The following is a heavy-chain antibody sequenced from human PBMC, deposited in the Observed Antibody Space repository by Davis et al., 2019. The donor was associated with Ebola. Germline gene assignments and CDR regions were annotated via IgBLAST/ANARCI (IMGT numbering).Heavy chain of an antibody. CDR1: GGSVSSGSYY. CDR3: ASSSSGDISYGMDV. V-gene: IGHV4-61*01. Sequence: MPGGSLRLSCTVSGGSVSSGSYYWSWIRQPPGKGLEWIGYIYYSGSTNYNPSLKSRVTISVDKSKNQFSLKLSSVTAADTAVYYCASSSSGDISYGMDVWGQGTTVTVSS. J-gene: IGHJ6*02. D-gene: IGHD6-13*01. CDR2: IYYSGST.